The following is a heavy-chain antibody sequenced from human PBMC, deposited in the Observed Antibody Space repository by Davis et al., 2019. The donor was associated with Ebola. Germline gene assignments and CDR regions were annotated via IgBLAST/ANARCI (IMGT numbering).Heavy chain of an antibody. Sequence: GESLKISCVASGFTLSGYSMNWVRQAPGKRLEWISYISSRSDTMYYADSVKGRFTISRDNAKNSLFLQMNGLRDDDTGVYYCAGWGQASGNYWGQGIQVTVSS. CDR1: GFTLSGYS. CDR2: ISSRSDTM. J-gene: IGHJ4*02. CDR3: AGWGQASGNY. V-gene: IGHV3-48*02. D-gene: IGHD3-16*01.